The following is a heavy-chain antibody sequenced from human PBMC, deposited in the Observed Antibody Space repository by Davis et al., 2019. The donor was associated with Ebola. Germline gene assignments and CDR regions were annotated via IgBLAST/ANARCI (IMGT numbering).Heavy chain of an antibody. CDR1: GGSISSSSYF. CDR3: ARQSIGILEWLLSLDY. D-gene: IGHD3-3*01. J-gene: IGHJ4*02. Sequence: SETLSLTCTVSGGSISSSSYFWGWIRQPPGKGLEWIGSIYYSGSTYYNPSLKSRVTISVDTSKNQFSLKLSSVTAADTAVYYCARQSIGILEWLLSLDYWGQGTLVTISS. V-gene: IGHV4-39*01. CDR2: IYYSGST.